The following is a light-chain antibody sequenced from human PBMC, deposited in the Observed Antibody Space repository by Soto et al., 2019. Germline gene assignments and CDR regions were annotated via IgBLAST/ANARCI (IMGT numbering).Light chain of an antibody. V-gene: IGKV3-20*01. CDR1: QSIGYY. CDR2: GAS. CDR3: RQYGTSLGFP. J-gene: IGKJ4*01. Sequence: EIVLTQSPATLSLSPGERATLSCRASQSIGYYLAWYQEKLGQAPRLLIYGASKRATGIPDRFSGSGSGTDFTLTISGLEPEDFAVYYCRQYGTSLGFPVGGGTKVDIK.